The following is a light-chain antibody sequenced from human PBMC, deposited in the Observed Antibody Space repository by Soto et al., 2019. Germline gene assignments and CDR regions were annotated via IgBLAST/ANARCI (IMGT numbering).Light chain of an antibody. V-gene: IGKV3-20*01. CDR2: GAS. J-gene: IGKJ5*01. CDR3: QQYGTSPIT. CDR1: QRVSNSY. Sequence: DIVLTQSPGTLSLSPGERATLSCRASQRVSNSYLTWYQQKPGQAPRLLIYGASSRATGIPDRFSGSGSGTDFTLTISRLEPEDFAVYYCQQYGTSPITFGQGTRLEIK.